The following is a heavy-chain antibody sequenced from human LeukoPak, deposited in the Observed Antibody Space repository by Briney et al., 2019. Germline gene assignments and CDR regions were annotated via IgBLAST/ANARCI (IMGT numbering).Heavy chain of an antibody. CDR2: IIPIFGTA. CDR1: GGTFSSYA. CDR3: ARGRLTGTLGYFAY. J-gene: IGHJ4*02. Sequence: SVKVSCKASGGTFSSYAISWVRQAPGQGLEWMGRIIPIFGTANYAQKFQGRVTITADKSTSTAYMELSSLRSEDTAVYYCARGRLTGTLGYFAYSGQGTLVTVSS. D-gene: IGHD1-20*01. V-gene: IGHV1-69*06.